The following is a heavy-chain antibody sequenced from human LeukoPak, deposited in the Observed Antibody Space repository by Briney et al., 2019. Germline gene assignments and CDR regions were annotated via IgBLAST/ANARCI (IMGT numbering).Heavy chain of an antibody. V-gene: IGHV4-39*01. Sequence: PSETLSLTCTVSGVSLSSSNSYWGWIRQPPGKGLEWIGSIYYTGNTYYNASLKSRVTISIDTSNNQISLRLISVTATDTAMYYCARQTGSGLFTLPGGQGTLVTVSS. CDR2: IYYTGNT. CDR3: ARQTGSGLFTLP. D-gene: IGHD3/OR15-3a*01. CDR1: GVSLSSSNSY. J-gene: IGHJ4*02.